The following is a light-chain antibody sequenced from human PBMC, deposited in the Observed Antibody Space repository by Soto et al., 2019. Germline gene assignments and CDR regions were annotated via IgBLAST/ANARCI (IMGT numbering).Light chain of an antibody. Sequence: QSVLTQPPSVSGSPGQSVTISCTGTSSDVGSYNRVSWYQQPPGTAPKDMIYDVSNRPSGVPDRFSGSKSGNTASLTISGLQAEDESDYYCRSYTSSSTYVFGTGTKLTVL. CDR3: RSYTSSSTYV. CDR1: SSDVGSYNR. V-gene: IGLV2-18*02. CDR2: DVS. J-gene: IGLJ1*01.